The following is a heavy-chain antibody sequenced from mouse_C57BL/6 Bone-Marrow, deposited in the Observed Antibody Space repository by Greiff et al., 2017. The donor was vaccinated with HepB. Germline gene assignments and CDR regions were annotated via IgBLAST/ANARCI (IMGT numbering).Heavy chain of an antibody. CDR3: ARPVTTVVAFDY. V-gene: IGHV5-17*01. D-gene: IGHD1-1*01. CDR2: ISSGSSTI. Sequence: EVNVVESGGGLVKPGGSLKLSCAASGFTFSDYGMHWVRQAPEKGLEWVAYISSGSSTIYYADTVKGRFTISRDNAKNTLFLQMTSLRSEDTAMYYCARPVTTVVAFDYWGQGTTLTVSS. J-gene: IGHJ2*01. CDR1: GFTFSDYG.